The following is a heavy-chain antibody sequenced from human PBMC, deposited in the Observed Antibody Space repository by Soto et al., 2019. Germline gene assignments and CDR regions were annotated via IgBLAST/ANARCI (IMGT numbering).Heavy chain of an antibody. J-gene: IGHJ4*02. V-gene: IGHV1-18*01. CDR1: SYTFIRDG. D-gene: IGHD2-15*01. CDR2: ISTYNGNT. CDR3: STPAFEY. Sequence: QVQLVQSGAEVKKLGASVRVSCKASSYTFIRDGISWVRQAPGQGLEWMGWISTYNGNTNYAQKLQVRVTMTTDISTRTAYMELRSLRSDDTAVYYCSTPAFEYWGQGTLVTVSS.